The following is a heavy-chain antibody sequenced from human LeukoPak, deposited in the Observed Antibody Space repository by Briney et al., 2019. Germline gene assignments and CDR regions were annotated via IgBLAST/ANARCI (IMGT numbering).Heavy chain of an antibody. Sequence: PSETLSLTCTVSGGSISSYYWSWIRQPPGKGLEWIGYIYYSGSTNYNPSLKSRVTISVDTSKNQFSLKLSYVTAADTAVYYCARVQFGITIFGVVPRYFDYWGQGTLVTVSS. J-gene: IGHJ4*02. CDR3: ARVQFGITIFGVVPRYFDY. CDR2: IYYSGST. CDR1: GGSISSYY. D-gene: IGHD3-3*01. V-gene: IGHV4-59*01.